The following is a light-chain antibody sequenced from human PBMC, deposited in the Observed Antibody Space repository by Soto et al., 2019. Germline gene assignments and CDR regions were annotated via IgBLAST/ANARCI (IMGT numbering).Light chain of an antibody. CDR3: GSLRGGSTCV. CDR1: SSDVDSNNY. Sequence: QSALTQPASVSGSPGQSITISCTGTSSDVDSNNYVSWYQQQPGKAPKLMIYEVTNRPSGVSNRFSGPKSGNTASLTISGLQAEDEADYYCGSLRGGSTCVFGGGTKLTVL. J-gene: IGLJ3*02. CDR2: EVT. V-gene: IGLV2-14*01.